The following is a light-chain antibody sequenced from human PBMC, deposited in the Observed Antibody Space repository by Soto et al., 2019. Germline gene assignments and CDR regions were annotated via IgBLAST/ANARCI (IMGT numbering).Light chain of an antibody. J-gene: IGLJ2*01. CDR1: SSNIGSNT. Sequence: QSVLTQPPSASGTPGQRVTISCSGSSSNIGSNTVTWYQQLPGTAPKLLIYRNSQRPSGVPDRFSGSKSGTSASLAIRGLQSEDEAEYYCAAWDDRLTGPSFGGVTTLTVL. V-gene: IGLV1-44*01. CDR2: RNS. CDR3: AAWDDRLTGPS.